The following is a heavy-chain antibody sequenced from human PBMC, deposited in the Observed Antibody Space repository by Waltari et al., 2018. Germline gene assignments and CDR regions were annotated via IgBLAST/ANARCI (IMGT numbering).Heavy chain of an antibody. CDR2: IYWNDDK. CDR3: AHRTYYDSSGNLFDY. V-gene: IGHV2-5*01. J-gene: IGHJ4*02. CDR1: GFSLRTSGVG. D-gene: IGHD3-22*01. Sequence: QITLKESGPTLVKPTQTLTLTCTFSGFSLRTSGVGVGWIRQPPGKALEWLALIYWNDDKRYSPSLKSRLTITKDTSKNQVVLTMTNMDPVDTATYYCAHRTYYDSSGNLFDYWGQGTLVTVSS.